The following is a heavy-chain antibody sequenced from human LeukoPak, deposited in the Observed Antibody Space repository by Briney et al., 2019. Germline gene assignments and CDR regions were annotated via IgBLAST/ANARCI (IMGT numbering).Heavy chain of an antibody. CDR2: MNEDGSEK. V-gene: IGHV3-7*01. J-gene: IGHJ4*02. D-gene: IGHD4-11*01. CDR1: GFTFSDYY. Sequence: GGSLRLSCAASGFTFSDYYMSWIRQAPGKGLEWVANMNEDGSEKYYVDSVTGRFTISRDNAKNSLYLQMNSLRAEDTAVYYCARDNYRRFDYWGQGTLVTVSS. CDR3: ARDNYRRFDY.